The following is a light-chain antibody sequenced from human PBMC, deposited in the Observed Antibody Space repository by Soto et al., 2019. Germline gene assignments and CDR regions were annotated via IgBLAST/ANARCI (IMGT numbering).Light chain of an antibody. CDR2: EGD. CDR3: CSYAGSSRWV. V-gene: IGLV2-23*01. J-gene: IGLJ3*02. Sequence: QSALTQPASVSGSPGQSITISCTGTSSDIGSYNFVSWYQQHPGKAPKLMIYEGDKRPSGVSTRFSGSKSGNTASLTISGLQAEDETDYSCCSYAGSSRWVFGGGTKLTVL. CDR1: SSDIGSYNF.